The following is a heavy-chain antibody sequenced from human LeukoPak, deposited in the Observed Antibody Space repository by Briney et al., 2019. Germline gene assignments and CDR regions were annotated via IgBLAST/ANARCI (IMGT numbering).Heavy chain of an antibody. CDR2: TYYRSKWYN. D-gene: IGHD7-27*01. CDR3: ARGDSPGVWFDP. V-gene: IGHV6-1*01. J-gene: IGHJ5*02. CDR1: GDSVSSNSAT. Sequence: SQTLSLTCAISGDSVSSNSATWNWIRQSPSRGLXXXGRTYYRSKWYNDNALSVKSRITINPDTSKNQFSLQLDSVTPEDTAVYYCARGDSPGVWFDPWGQGTLVTVPS.